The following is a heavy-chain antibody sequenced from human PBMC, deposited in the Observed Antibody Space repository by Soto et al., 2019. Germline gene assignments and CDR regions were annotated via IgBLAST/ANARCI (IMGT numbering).Heavy chain of an antibody. CDR2: ISSSSSYI. J-gene: IGHJ3*02. CDR3: ASSYQYCSSTSCSQGSFDI. Sequence: GGSLRLSCAASGFTFSSYSMNWVRRAPGKGLKWVSSISSSSSYIYYADSVKGRFTISRDNAKNSLYLQMNSLRAEDTAVYYCASSYQYCSSTSCSQGSFDIWGQGTMVTVSS. CDR1: GFTFSSYS. V-gene: IGHV3-21*01. D-gene: IGHD2-2*01.